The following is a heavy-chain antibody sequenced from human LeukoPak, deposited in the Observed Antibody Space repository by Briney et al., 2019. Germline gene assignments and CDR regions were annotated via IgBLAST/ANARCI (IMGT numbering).Heavy chain of an antibody. CDR3: ARRPSSVDIVTMDV. Sequence: GGPLRLSCAGSGFTFRDYYMLWIRPAPGQGLEGVSYISLSSSIIYYADSVKGRFRISRDNAKNSLSLQMNSLRAEDTAVYYCARRPSSVDIVTMDVWGKGTTVTVSS. CDR1: GFTFRDYY. V-gene: IGHV3-11*01. D-gene: IGHD5-12*01. CDR2: ISLSSSII. J-gene: IGHJ6*03.